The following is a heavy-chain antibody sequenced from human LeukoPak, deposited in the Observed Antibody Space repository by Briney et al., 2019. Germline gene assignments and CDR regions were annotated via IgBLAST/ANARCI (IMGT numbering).Heavy chain of an antibody. V-gene: IGHV3-30*18. CDR1: GFSFKDYN. Sequence: GGSLRLSCAASGFSFKDYNMHWARQAPGKGLEWVAVITYDGSNKYYTDSVKGRFTISRDNSKSTLYLQMNSLRAEDTAVYYCAKDASVYFQHWGQGTLVTVSS. J-gene: IGHJ1*01. CDR2: ITYDGSNK. CDR3: AKDASVYFQH.